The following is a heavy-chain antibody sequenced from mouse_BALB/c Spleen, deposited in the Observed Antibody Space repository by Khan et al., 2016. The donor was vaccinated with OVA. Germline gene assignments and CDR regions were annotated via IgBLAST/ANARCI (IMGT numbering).Heavy chain of an antibody. CDR2: IWGDGNT. D-gene: IGHD2-1*01. J-gene: IGHJ4*01. Sequence: QVQLKESGPGLVAPSQSLSITCTVSGFSLTSYGVSWVRQPPGKGLEWLGVIWGDGNTNYHSTLISRLSISKDDSKSQVFLKRNSLQTDDTATYYCVKQNHGTLYAVDYWGQGTSVTVSS. CDR1: GFSLTSYG. V-gene: IGHV2-3*01. CDR3: VKQNHGTLYAVDY.